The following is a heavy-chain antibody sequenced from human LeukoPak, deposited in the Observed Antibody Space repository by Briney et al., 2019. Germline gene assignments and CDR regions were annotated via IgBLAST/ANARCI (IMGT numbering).Heavy chain of an antibody. CDR1: GAAISSYY. J-gene: IGHJ3*02. D-gene: IGHD3-22*01. V-gene: IGHV4-59*01. Sequence: SETLSLTCSVSGAAISSYYWSWIRQPPGKALEWIGYIYYSRITTYNPSLKSRVTISVDTSKNQFSLKLSSVTAADTAVYYCARVLNYYDSSGYFLQTDAFDIWGQGTMVTVSS. CDR2: IYYSRIT. CDR3: ARVLNYYDSSGYFLQTDAFDI.